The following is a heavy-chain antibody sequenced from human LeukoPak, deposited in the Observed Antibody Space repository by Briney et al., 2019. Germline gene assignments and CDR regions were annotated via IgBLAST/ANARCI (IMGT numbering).Heavy chain of an antibody. Sequence: GASVKVSCKASGYTFTGYYMHWVRQAPGQGLEWMGWINHNSGGTNNAQKFQGRVTMTRDTSISTAYMELNRLRSDDTAVYYCARDRSYGSDDAFDIWGQGTMVTVSS. CDR2: INHNSGGT. J-gene: IGHJ3*02. CDR3: ARDRSYGSDDAFDI. D-gene: IGHD3-10*01. V-gene: IGHV1-2*02. CDR1: GYTFTGYY.